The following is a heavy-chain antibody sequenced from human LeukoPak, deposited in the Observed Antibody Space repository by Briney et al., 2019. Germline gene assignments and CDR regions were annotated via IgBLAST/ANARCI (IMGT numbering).Heavy chain of an antibody. Sequence: GGSLRRSCAASGFSVISNYMNWVRQAPGKGLEWVSLIYGDVNTYYADSVKGRFIISRDNSKDTLDLQMNSLRAEDTAIYYCARGVTVRGGPFDIWGQGTMVTVSS. CDR1: GFSVISNY. CDR2: IYGDVNT. J-gene: IGHJ3*02. V-gene: IGHV3-53*01. D-gene: IGHD2-21*02. CDR3: ARGVTVRGGPFDI.